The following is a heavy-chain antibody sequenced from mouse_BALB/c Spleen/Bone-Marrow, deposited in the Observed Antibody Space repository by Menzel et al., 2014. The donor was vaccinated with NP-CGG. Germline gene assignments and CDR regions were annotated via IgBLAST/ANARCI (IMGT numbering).Heavy chain of an antibody. D-gene: IGHD1-1*01. CDR3: SRDYYGMYFDV. V-gene: IGHV5-4*02. CDR2: ISDGGSYT. J-gene: IGHJ1*01. CDR1: GFTFSDYY. Sequence: EVQVVESGGGLVKPGGSLKLSCAASGFTFSDYYMYWVRQTLEKRLEWVATISDGGSYTYYPDSVEGRFTISRDNAKNNLYLQMSSLRSEDTAMYFCSRDYYGMYFDVWGAGTTVTVSS.